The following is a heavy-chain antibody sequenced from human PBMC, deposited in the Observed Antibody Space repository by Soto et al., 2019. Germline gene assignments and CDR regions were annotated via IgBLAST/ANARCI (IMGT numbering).Heavy chain of an antibody. CDR2: IYYSGCT. CDR3: ARDSVGSGYD. V-gene: IGHV4-59*01. J-gene: IGHJ4*02. CDR1: GGSISSYY. Sequence: QVQLEESGPGLVKPSETLSLTCTVSGGSISSYYCSWIRQPPGKRLEWIGYIYYSGCTNYNPSLKSRLTISVDTSKNQSSLQLRSVTAADTAVYYCARDSVGSGYDWGQGTLVTVSP. D-gene: IGHD5-12*01.